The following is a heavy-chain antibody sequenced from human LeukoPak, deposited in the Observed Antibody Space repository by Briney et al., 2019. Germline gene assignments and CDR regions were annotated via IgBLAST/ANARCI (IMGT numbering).Heavy chain of an antibody. J-gene: IGHJ4*02. CDR3: AKHPYNDFWSGYYKGFDY. Sequence: GGSLRLSCAASGFTFSSYAMSWVRQAPGKGLEWVSSFSGAGDYTHSADSVKDRFIISRDNSKNTLYLQMNSLRVEDTAVYYCAKHPYNDFWSGYYKGFDYWGQGTLVTVSS. D-gene: IGHD3-3*01. V-gene: IGHV3-23*01. CDR2: FSGAGDYT. CDR1: GFTFSSYA.